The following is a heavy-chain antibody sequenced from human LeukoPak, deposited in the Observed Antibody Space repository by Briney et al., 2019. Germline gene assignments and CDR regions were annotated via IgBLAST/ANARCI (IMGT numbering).Heavy chain of an antibody. CDR2: IYHSGST. V-gene: IGHV4-38-2*02. CDR1: GYSISSGYY. CDR3: GRLAPDYGSGTYAYYFDY. Sequence: SETLSLTCTVSGYSISSGYYWGWIRQPPGKGLEWIGSIYHSGSTYYNPSLKSRVTISVDTSKNQFSLKLSSVTAADTAVYFCGRLAPDYGSGTYAYYFDYWGQGTLVTVSS. D-gene: IGHD3-10*01. J-gene: IGHJ4*02.